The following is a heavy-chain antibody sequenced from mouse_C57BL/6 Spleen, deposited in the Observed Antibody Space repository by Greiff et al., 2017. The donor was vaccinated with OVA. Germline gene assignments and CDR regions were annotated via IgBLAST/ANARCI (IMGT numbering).Heavy chain of an antibody. Sequence: EVQLQQSGAELVRPGASVKLSCTASGFNIKDYYMHWVKQRPEQGLEWIGRIDPEDGDTEYAPKFKGKATMTAEKSSNTAYLQRISLTSEDTAVYYCTTPYYGSSYSYYFDYWGQGTTLTVSS. J-gene: IGHJ2*01. CDR1: GFNIKDYY. D-gene: IGHD1-1*01. V-gene: IGHV14-1*01. CDR3: TTPYYGSSYSYYFDY. CDR2: IDPEDGDT.